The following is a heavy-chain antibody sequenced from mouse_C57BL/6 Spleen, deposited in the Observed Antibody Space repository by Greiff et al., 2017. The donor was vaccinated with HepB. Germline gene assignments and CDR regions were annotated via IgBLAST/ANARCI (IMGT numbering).Heavy chain of an antibody. CDR2: IRLKSDNYAT. Sequence: EVKLQESGGGLVQPGGSMKLSCVASGFTFSNYWMNWVRQSPEKGLEWVAQIRLKSDNYATHYAESVKGRFTISRDDSKSSVHLQMNNLRAEDTGIYCCTGGVGWFAYWGQGTLVTVSA. V-gene: IGHV6-3*01. CDR3: TGGVGWFAY. J-gene: IGHJ3*01. CDR1: GFTFSNYW.